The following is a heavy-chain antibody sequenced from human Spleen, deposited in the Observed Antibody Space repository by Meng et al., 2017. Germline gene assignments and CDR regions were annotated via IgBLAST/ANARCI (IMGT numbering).Heavy chain of an antibody. CDR1: GFTLSSYT. V-gene: IGHV3-21*01. J-gene: IGHJ4*02. CDR3: ARDEDHMVATYPNY. D-gene: IGHD5-12*01. Sequence: GESLKISCAASGFTLSSYTMNWVRQAPGKGLEWVSSISSSSSYIYYADSVKGRFTISKDNAKNSLYLQMNSLRAEDTAVYYCARDEDHMVATYPNYWGQGTLVTVSS. CDR2: ISSSSSYI.